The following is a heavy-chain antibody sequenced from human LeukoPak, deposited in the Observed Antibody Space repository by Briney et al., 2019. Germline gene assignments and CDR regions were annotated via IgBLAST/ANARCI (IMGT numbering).Heavy chain of an antibody. CDR2: IKEDGSEK. J-gene: IGHJ4*02. V-gene: IGHV3-7*01. CDR1: GFTFRNYW. D-gene: IGHD2-2*01. Sequence: GGSLRLSCAASGFTFRNYWMSWVRQAPGKGLEWVANIKEDGSEKYYVASVKGRLTISRDNAKNSVYLQMNSLRGEDTAVYYCARVFGSSSCPDYWGQGTPVTVSS. CDR3: ARVFGSSSCPDY.